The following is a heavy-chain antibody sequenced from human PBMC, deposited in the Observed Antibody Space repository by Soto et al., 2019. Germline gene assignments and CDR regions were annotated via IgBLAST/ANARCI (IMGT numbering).Heavy chain of an antibody. CDR3: ASTYYYDSSGYPGFDY. CDR2: ISYDGSNK. V-gene: IGHV3-30-3*01. Sequence: GGSLRLSCAASGFTFSSYAMHWVRQAPGKGLEWVAVISYDGSNKYYADSVKGRFTISRDNSKNTLYLQMNSLRAEDTAVYYCASTYYYDSSGYPGFDYWGQGTLVTVPQ. CDR1: GFTFSSYA. D-gene: IGHD3-22*01. J-gene: IGHJ4*02.